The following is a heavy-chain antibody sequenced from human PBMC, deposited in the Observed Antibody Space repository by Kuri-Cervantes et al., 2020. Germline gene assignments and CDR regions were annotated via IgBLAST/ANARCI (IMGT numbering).Heavy chain of an antibody. D-gene: IGHD5-24*01. CDR1: GGSISSGGYS. Sequence: SETLSLTCAVSGGSISSGGYSWSWILQPPGKGLEWIGYIYHSGSTYYNPSLKGRVTMSVDTSKNQFSLKLSSVTAADTAVYYCARVLRSALGAFDIWGQGTMVTVSS. CDR3: ARVLRSALGAFDI. J-gene: IGHJ3*02. CDR2: IYHSGST. V-gene: IGHV4-30-2*01.